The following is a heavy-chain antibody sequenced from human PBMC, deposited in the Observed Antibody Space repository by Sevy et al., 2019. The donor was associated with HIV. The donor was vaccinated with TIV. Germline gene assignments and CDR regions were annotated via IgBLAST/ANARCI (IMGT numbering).Heavy chain of an antibody. CDR3: TSDPSSRVPGNYPAHYFDL. CDR1: GFSLSDYS. Sequence: GGYLRLSCEASGFSLSDYSITWVRRAPGKGLEWISYISGSGGTIYYADSVKGRFTISRDNDKNSVYLQLNSLRGDDTAVYFCTSDPSSRVPGNYPAHYFDLWGQGTQVTVSS. D-gene: IGHD1-7*01. J-gene: IGHJ4*02. V-gene: IGHV3-48*01. CDR2: ISGSGGTI.